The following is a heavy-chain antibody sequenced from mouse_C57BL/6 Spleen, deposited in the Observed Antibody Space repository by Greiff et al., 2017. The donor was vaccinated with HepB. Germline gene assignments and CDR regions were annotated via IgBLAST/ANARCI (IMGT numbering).Heavy chain of an antibody. Sequence: EVKLQQSGPELVKPGASVKISCKASGYTFTDYYMNWVKQSHGKSLEWIGDINPNNGGTSYNQKFKGKATLTVDKSSSTAYMELRSLTSEDSAVYYCARDEGWFAYWGQGTLVTVSA. CDR1: GYTFTDYY. J-gene: IGHJ3*01. CDR3: ARDEGWFAY. V-gene: IGHV1-26*01. CDR2: INPNNGGT.